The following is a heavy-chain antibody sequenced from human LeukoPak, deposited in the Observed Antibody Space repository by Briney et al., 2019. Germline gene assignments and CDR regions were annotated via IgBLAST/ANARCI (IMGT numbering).Heavy chain of an antibody. D-gene: IGHD3-22*01. CDR3: AREEDYYDSSGYDSNL. CDR2: INHSGST. CDR1: GGSFSGYY. J-gene: IGHJ5*02. Sequence: SSETLSLTCAVYGGSFSGYYWSWIRQPPGKGLEWIGEINHSGSTNYNPSLKSRVTISVDTSKNQFSLKLSSVTAADTAVYYCAREEDYYDSSGYDSNLWGQRTLVTVSS. V-gene: IGHV4-34*01.